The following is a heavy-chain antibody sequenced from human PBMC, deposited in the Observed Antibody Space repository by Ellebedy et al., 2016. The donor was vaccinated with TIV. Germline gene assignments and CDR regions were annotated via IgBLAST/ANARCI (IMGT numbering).Heavy chain of an antibody. Sequence: SETLSLTXTVSGGSISSSSYYWGWIRQPPGKGLEWIGSIYYSGSTYYNPSLKSRVTISVDTSKNQFSLKLSSVTAADTAVYYCASISNVADDYWGQGTLVTVSS. CDR2: IYYSGST. CDR1: GGSISSSSYY. D-gene: IGHD6-13*01. CDR3: ASISNVADDY. J-gene: IGHJ4*02. V-gene: IGHV4-39*01.